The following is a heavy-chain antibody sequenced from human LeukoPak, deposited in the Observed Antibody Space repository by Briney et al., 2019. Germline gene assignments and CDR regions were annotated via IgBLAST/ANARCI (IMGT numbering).Heavy chain of an antibody. D-gene: IGHD1-26*01. CDR1: VGSINSYY. V-gene: IGHV4-59*01. CDR3: ARLFHPALSGNYPFDY. J-gene: IGHJ4*02. Sequence: SETLSLTCTVSVGSINSYYWSWFRHPPGKGLEWIPNIYYSGSTSYNPSLKSRVTISVDTSKNQFSLKLNSVTAADTAMYYCARLFHPALSGNYPFDYWGQGTLVTVSS. CDR2: IYYSGST.